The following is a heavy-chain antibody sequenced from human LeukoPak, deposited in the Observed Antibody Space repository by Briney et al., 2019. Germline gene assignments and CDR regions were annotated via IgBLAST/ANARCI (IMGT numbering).Heavy chain of an antibody. Sequence: GASVKVSCKASGYTFTSYDINWVRQATGQGLEWMGWMNPNSGNTGYAQKFQGRVTITADESTSTAYMELSSLRSEDTAVYYCARDLSGSPGTFDYWGQGTLVTVSS. CDR1: GYTFTSYD. CDR2: MNPNSGNT. CDR3: ARDLSGSPGTFDY. J-gene: IGHJ4*02. D-gene: IGHD1-26*01. V-gene: IGHV1-8*01.